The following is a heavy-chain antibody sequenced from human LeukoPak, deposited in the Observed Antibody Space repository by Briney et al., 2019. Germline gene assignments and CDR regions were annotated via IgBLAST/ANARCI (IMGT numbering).Heavy chain of an antibody. D-gene: IGHD3-22*01. CDR3: ANGTNYYDSSGYSNYLDY. Sequence: PGGSLRLSCAASGFTFDDYAMHWVRQAPGKGLEWVSGISWNSGSIGYADSVKGRFTISRDNAKNSLYLQMNSLRAEDMALYYCANGTNYYDSSGYSNYLDYWGQGTLVTVSS. CDR1: GFTFDDYA. CDR2: ISWNSGSI. V-gene: IGHV3-9*03. J-gene: IGHJ4*02.